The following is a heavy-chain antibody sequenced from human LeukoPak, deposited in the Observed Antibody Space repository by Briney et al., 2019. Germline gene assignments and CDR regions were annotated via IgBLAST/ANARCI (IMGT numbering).Heavy chain of an antibody. D-gene: IGHD3-10*01. V-gene: IGHV4-61*02. CDR2: IYSSGRT. CDR1: GGSISSGNYY. CDR3: ARDAIGFGEWYNWFDP. J-gene: IGHJ5*02. Sequence: SQTLSLTCTVSGGSISSGNYYWSWLRQPAGKGLEWIGRIYSSGRTNYNPSLKSRVTISVDTSKNQFSLKLTSVTAADTAVYYCARDAIGFGEWYNWFDPWGQGTLVTVAS.